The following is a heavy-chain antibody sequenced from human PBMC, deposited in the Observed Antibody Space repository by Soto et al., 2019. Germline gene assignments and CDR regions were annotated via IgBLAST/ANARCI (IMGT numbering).Heavy chain of an antibody. CDR1: GFIFNTYS. D-gene: IGHD3-3*01. CDR3: ARFGLVTFDC. V-gene: IGHV3-21*01. J-gene: IGHJ4*02. Sequence: PGGSLRLSCAASGFIFNTYSMDWVRQAPGKGLEWVASISPSGSYMYYGDSLKGRFTVSRDNAKNSLHLQMDSLRADDTAIYYCARFGLVTFDCWGQGTLVTVSS. CDR2: ISPSGSYM.